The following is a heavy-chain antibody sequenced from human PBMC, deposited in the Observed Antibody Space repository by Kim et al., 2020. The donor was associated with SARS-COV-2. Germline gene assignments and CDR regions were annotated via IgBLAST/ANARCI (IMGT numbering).Heavy chain of an antibody. V-gene: IGHV3-9*01. D-gene: IGHD3-16*01. CDR3: VKEHGGVV. J-gene: IGHJ6*03. CDR1: GYTIRNDA. CDR2: ISWNSDVI. Sequence: GGSLRLSCVASGYTIRNDAMHWVRQVPGKGLEWISGISWNSDVIGYVDSVKGRFAISRDNAKNSLYLQMNSLRVDDTAFYYCVKEHGGVVWGKGTTVTVS.